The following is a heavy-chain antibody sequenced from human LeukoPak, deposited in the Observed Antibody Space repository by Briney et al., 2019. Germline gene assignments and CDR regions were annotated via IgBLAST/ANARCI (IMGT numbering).Heavy chain of an antibody. J-gene: IGHJ4*02. V-gene: IGHV3-7*01. D-gene: IGHD1-1*01. CDR2: IKQDGSEK. Sequence: GGSLRLSCAASGFTFSSYWMSWVRQAPGKGLEWAANIKQDGSEKYYVDSVKGRFTISRDNAKNSLYLQMNSLRVEDTAVYYCATGPTNDYYFDYWGQGTLVTVSS. CDR1: GFTFSSYW. CDR3: ATGPTNDYYFDY.